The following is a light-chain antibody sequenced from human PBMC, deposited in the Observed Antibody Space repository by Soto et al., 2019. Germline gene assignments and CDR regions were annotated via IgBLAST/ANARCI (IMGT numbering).Light chain of an antibody. CDR3: QQYNNWPRT. CDR2: GAT. CDR1: QSVSIL. J-gene: IGKJ1*01. V-gene: IGKV3-15*01. Sequence: EIVMTQSPATLSVSPGERATLSFMASQSVSILVAGYQQHPGKAQRLLSHGATTRATGIPARFSGSGSGTEFTLTISSLQSEDFAVYYCQQYNNWPRTFGQGTKLDIK.